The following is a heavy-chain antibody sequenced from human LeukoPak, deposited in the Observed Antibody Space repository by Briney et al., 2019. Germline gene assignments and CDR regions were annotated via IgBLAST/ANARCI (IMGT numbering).Heavy chain of an antibody. CDR3: ARAWGSGSYYNPYYYYMDV. CDR1: GFTFSSYW. CDR2: INSDGSST. Sequence: GGSLRLSCAASGFTFSSYWMHWVRQAPGKGLVWVSRINSDGSSTSYADSVKGRFTISRDNAKNTLYLQMNSLRAEDTAVYYCARAWGSGSYYNPYYYYMDVWGKGTTVTVSS. D-gene: IGHD3-10*01. J-gene: IGHJ6*03. V-gene: IGHV3-74*01.